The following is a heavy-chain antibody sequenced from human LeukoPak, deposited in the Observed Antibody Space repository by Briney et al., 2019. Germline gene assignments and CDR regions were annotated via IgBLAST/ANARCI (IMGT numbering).Heavy chain of an antibody. CDR3: ARWYDILTGYLSEGWFDP. CDR1: GGSISSGSYY. D-gene: IGHD3-9*01. Sequence: PSETLSLTCTVSGGSISSGSYYWSWIRQPAGRGLEWIGRIYTSGSTNYNPSLKSRVTISVDTSKNQFSLKLSSVTAADTAVYYCARWYDILTGYLSEGWFDPWGQGTLVTVSS. V-gene: IGHV4-61*02. J-gene: IGHJ5*02. CDR2: IYTSGST.